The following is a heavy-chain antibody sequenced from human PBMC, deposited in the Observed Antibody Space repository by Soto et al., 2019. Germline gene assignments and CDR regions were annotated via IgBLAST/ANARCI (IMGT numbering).Heavy chain of an antibody. D-gene: IGHD2-2*01. CDR2: IYYSGTT. V-gene: IGHV4-39*01. Sequence: KPSETLSLTCTVSGGSIRSVDYYWGWIRQPPGKGLEWIGSIYYSGTTYYNPSLKSRVTISVDTSKNQFSLKLSSVTAADTAVYYCARSLGFCISTSCYPDAFDIWGQGTMVTVSS. J-gene: IGHJ3*02. CDR3: ARSLGFCISTSCYPDAFDI. CDR1: GGSIRSVDYY.